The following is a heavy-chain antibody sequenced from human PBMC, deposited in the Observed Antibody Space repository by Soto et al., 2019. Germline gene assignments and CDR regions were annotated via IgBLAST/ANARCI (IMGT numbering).Heavy chain of an antibody. D-gene: IGHD6-6*01. CDR1: GGSFSGYY. Sequence: SETLSLTCAVYGGSFSGYYWSWIRQPPGKGLEWIGEINHSGSTNYNPSLKSRVTISVDTSKNQFSLKLSSVTAADTAVYYCARGSGQLAGPYYYYYGMDVWGQGTTVTVSS. CDR2: INHSGST. V-gene: IGHV4-34*01. J-gene: IGHJ6*02. CDR3: ARGSGQLAGPYYYYYGMDV.